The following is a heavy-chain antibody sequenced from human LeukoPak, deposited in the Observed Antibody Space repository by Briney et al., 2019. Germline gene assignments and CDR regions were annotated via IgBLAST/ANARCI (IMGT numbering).Heavy chain of an antibody. D-gene: IGHD5-18*01. Sequence: PSETLSLTCTVSGGSVSSTSHHWDWIRQPPGQGLEWIGSIFYSGSTYYNPSLKSRVTISVDTSRNQFSLKLSSVTAADTAVYYCARPSAISLSADRPWVYWGQGTLVTVSS. CDR3: ARPSAISLSADRPWVY. CDR2: IFYSGST. V-gene: IGHV4-39*01. J-gene: IGHJ4*02. CDR1: GGSVSSTSHH.